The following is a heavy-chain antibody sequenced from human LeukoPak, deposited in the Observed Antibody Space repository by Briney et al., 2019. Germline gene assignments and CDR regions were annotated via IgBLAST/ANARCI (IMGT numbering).Heavy chain of an antibody. CDR3: AREGLTIFGVVMPFDY. V-gene: IGHV1-2*02. J-gene: IGHJ4*02. Sequence: ASVKVSCKASGGTFSSYAISWVRQAPGQGLEWMGWINPNSGGTNYAQKFQGRVTMTRDTSISTAYMELSRLRSDDTAVYYCAREGLTIFGVVMPFDYWGQGTLVTVSS. D-gene: IGHD3-3*01. CDR1: GGTFSSYA. CDR2: INPNSGGT.